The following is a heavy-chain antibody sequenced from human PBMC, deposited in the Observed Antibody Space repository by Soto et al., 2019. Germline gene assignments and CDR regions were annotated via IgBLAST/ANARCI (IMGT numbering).Heavy chain of an antibody. CDR3: AREGQYSGTYYSAFDI. Sequence: GGSLRLSCAASGFTFSTYSMNWVRQAPWKGLEWVSYIDTSSSTIYYADSVRGRFTISRDNAKHSLYLQMNSLRDQDTAVYFCAREGQYSGTYYSAFDIWGQGTMVTVSS. CDR1: GFTFSTYS. D-gene: IGHD1-26*01. V-gene: IGHV3-48*02. CDR2: IDTSSSTI. J-gene: IGHJ3*02.